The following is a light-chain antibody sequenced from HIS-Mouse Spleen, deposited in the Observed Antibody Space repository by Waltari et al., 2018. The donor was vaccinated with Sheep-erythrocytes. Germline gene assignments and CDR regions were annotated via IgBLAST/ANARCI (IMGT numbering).Light chain of an antibody. Sequence: QSALTQPRSVSGSPGPSVTISCTGTSSDVCGYNYFSWYQQHPGKAPKLMIYDVSKRPSGVPDRFSGSKSGNTASLTISGLQAEDEADYYCCSYAGSYTFVFGTGTKVTVL. CDR2: DVS. CDR3: CSYAGSYTFV. J-gene: IGLJ1*01. CDR1: SSDVCGYNY. V-gene: IGLV2-11*01.